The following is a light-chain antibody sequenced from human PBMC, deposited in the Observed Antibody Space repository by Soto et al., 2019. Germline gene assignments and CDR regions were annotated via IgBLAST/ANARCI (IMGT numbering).Light chain of an antibody. CDR1: SSNIGSNT. CDR3: AAWDDSLNAPWV. CDR2: SNN. J-gene: IGLJ3*02. Sequence: QSALTQPPSASGTPGQMVTISCSGSSSNIGSNTVNWYQQLPGTAPKLLIYSNNQRPSGVPDRFSGSKSGTSASLAISGLQSEDEADYYCAAWDDSLNAPWVFGGGTKVTVL. V-gene: IGLV1-44*01.